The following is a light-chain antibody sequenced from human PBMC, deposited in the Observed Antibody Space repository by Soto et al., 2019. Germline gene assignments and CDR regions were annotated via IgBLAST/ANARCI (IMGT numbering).Light chain of an antibody. Sequence: QSALTQPPSASGSPGQSVTISCTGTINDVGGYNYVSWYQQLPGKAPKLMIFEVSKRPSGVPDRFSGSKSGNTASLTVSGLQAADEADYYCRSYAGSNNLGVFGGGTKLTVL. CDR3: RSYAGSNNLGV. J-gene: IGLJ3*02. CDR2: EVS. CDR1: INDVGGYNY. V-gene: IGLV2-8*01.